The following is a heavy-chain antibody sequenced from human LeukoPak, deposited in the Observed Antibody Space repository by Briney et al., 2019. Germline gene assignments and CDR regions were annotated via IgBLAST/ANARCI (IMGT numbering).Heavy chain of an antibody. CDR3: ARDWDNNPHY. V-gene: IGHV1-8*03. Sequence: ASVKVSCKASGYTFTNFDINWVRQATGQGLEWMGRMSSNNGKTDYAQKFQGRVTITRDTSINTVYMELSSLRSDDTAVYYCARDWDNNPHYWGQGTLVTVSS. CDR2: MSSNNGKT. J-gene: IGHJ4*02. CDR1: GYTFTNFD. D-gene: IGHD1-26*01.